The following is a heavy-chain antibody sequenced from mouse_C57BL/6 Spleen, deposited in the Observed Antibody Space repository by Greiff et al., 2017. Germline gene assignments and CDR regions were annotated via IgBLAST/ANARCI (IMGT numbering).Heavy chain of an antibody. Sequence: VQLQQSGAELVKPGASVKLSCTASGFNIKDYYMHWVKQRTEQGLEWIGRIDPEDGETKYAPKFPGKATITADTSSNTAYLQLSSLTSEDTAVYYCARGSRYFDYWGQGTTLTVSS. CDR2: IDPEDGET. CDR3: ARGSRYFDY. J-gene: IGHJ2*01. CDR1: GFNIKDYY. V-gene: IGHV14-2*01. D-gene: IGHD1-1*01.